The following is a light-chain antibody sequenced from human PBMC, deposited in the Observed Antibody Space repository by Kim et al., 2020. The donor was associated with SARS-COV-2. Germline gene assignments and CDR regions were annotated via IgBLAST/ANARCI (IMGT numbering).Light chain of an antibody. CDR1: CTTIGSNY. CDR3: AAWDDSLSGVV. CDR2: RSN. Sequence: GQRVTSSCSGGCTTIGSNYLYWYQQLTGTAPKLLIYRSNQRPGGVPARFSGSTSGTSASLAISGIRSEDEADYYCAAWDDSLSGVVFGGGTQLTVL. J-gene: IGLJ2*01. V-gene: IGLV1-47*01.